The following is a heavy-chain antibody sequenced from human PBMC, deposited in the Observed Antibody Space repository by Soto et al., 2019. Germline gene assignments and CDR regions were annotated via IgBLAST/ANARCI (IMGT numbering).Heavy chain of an antibody. CDR3: AKDFRGCTSGVGLRNWFDP. D-gene: IGHD2-8*01. CDR2: ISYDGNNK. Sequence: QVQLVESGGGVVQPGRSLRLSCAASGFTFSSFGVHWVRQAPGKGLEWVAVISYDGNNKYYADSVKGRFTISRDNSRKMVYLQMDSLRAEDTAVYYCAKDFRGCTSGVGLRNWFDPWGQGTLVTVSS. V-gene: IGHV3-30*18. CDR1: GFTFSSFG. J-gene: IGHJ5*02.